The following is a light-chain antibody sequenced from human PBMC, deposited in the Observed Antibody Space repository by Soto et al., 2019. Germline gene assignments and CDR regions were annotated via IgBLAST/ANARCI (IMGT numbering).Light chain of an antibody. CDR1: SSNIGSNY. J-gene: IGLJ1*01. CDR3: AAWDDTLSGSCV. V-gene: IGLV1-47*01. CDR2: RNN. Sequence: QSVLTQPPSASGTPGQRGSISCSGNSSNIGSNYVYWFQQLPGTAPKLLMYRNNKRPSGVPDRFSGSKSGTSASLAISGLRSEDEADYYCAAWDDTLSGSCVFGTGTKVTVL.